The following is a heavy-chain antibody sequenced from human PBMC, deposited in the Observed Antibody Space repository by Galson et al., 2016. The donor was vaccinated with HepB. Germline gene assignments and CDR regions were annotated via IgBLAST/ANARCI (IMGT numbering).Heavy chain of an antibody. CDR3: ARHGDRRIAAAGEFSWFDP. Sequence: QSGAEVKKPGESLKISCKGSGYSFSSFWIAWVRQMPGKGLEWMGIIYPGDSDTRYSPSFQGQVTISADKSISTAYLQWSSLKASDTAIYYCARHGDRRIAAAGEFSWFDPWGQGTLVTVSS. CDR1: GYSFSSFW. D-gene: IGHD6-13*01. J-gene: IGHJ5*02. CDR2: IYPGDSDT. V-gene: IGHV5-51*01.